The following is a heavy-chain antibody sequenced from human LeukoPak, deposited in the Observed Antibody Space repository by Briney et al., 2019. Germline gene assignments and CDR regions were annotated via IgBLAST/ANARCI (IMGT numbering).Heavy chain of an antibody. CDR2: IYYSGST. Sequence: SETLSLTCTVSGGSISSYYWSWIRQPPGKGLEWIGYIYYSGSTNYNPSLKSRVTISVDTSKNQFSLKLSSVAAADTAVYYCARVYYDFWSGHRTDYYMDVWGKGTTVTVSS. D-gene: IGHD3-3*01. V-gene: IGHV4-59*01. J-gene: IGHJ6*03. CDR1: GGSISSYY. CDR3: ARVYYDFWSGHRTDYYMDV.